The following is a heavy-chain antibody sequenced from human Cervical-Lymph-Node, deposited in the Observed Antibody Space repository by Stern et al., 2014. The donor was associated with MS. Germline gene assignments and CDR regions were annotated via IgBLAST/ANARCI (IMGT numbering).Heavy chain of an antibody. CDR3: ARGLLGSENAFDI. D-gene: IGHD2-15*01. J-gene: IGHJ3*02. V-gene: IGHV1-18*01. CDR1: GYTFTSYG. Sequence: QVQLVQSGAEVKKPGASVKVSCKASGYTFTSYGIRWVRQAPGQGLEWMGWNCSYNGNTDYAQKRQGRVIMTTDTSTSTAYMELRSLRSDDTAVYYCARGLLGSENAFDIWGQGTMVTVSS. CDR2: NCSYNGNT.